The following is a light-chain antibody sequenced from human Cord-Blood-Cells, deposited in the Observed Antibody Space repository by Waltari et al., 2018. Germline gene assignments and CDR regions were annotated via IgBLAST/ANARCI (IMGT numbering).Light chain of an antibody. CDR2: DVS. J-gene: IGLJ1*01. CDR3: SSYTSSSTYV. CDR1: SSDVGAYHN. V-gene: IGLV2-14*01. Sequence: QSALTQPASVSGSPGQSITISCPGTSSDVGAYHNVSWYQQHPGKAPQLMIYDVSNRPSGVSNRFSGSKSGNTASLTISGLQAEDEADYYCSSYTSSSTYVFGTGTKVTVL.